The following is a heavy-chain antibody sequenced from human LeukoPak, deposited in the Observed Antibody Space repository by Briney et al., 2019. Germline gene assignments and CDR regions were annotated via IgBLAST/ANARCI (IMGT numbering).Heavy chain of an antibody. J-gene: IGHJ4*02. D-gene: IGHD2-21*01. CDR3: ARAGCSGGVCLYYFDY. V-gene: IGHV3-53*04. CDR2: LYSGGTT. Sequence: QPGGSLRLSCAASGFTFSNYMTWVRQAPGKGLDWVSVLYSGGTTYYADSVKGRFTISRHNSKNTLFLQMNSLRAEDTAVYYCARAGCSGGVCLYYFDYWSQGTLVTVAS. CDR1: GFTFSNY.